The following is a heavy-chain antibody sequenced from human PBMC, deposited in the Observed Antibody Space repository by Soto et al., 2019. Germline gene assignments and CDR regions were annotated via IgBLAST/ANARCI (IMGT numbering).Heavy chain of an antibody. CDR3: AKDPPTTAYWYVGL. D-gene: IGHD4-17*01. Sequence: EVQLLDSGGGLVQPGGSLRLSCAVSGITFSSYAMSWVRQAPGKGLEWVSAITASGGRTFYADSVKGRFTISRDNSENTLYLQVNRRRAEDTAGYYWAKDPPTTAYWYVGLWGRGTLVTVSP. CDR1: GITFSSYA. V-gene: IGHV3-23*01. J-gene: IGHJ2*01. CDR2: ITASGGRT.